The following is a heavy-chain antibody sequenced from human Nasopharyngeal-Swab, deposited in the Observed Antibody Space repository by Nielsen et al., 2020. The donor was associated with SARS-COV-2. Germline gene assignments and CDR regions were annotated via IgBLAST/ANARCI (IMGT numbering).Heavy chain of an antibody. D-gene: IGHD3-16*01. Sequence: GEDLKISCKGSGYRFSTYWIVWVREMPGRGVEWMGTIYPGDSDTRYSPSFQGQATIYADKSMNTAHLQWSSLKAADSAMYYCARSSQSYGYEFDFWCQGTLVNVSP. CDR2: IYPGDSDT. CDR3: ARSSQSYGYEFDF. CDR1: GYRFSTYW. V-gene: IGHV5-51*01. J-gene: IGHJ5*01.